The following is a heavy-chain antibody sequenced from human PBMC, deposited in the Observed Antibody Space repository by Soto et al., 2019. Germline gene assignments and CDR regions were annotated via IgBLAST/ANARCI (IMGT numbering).Heavy chain of an antibody. CDR2: ISSSGSTI. CDR1: GFTFSSYE. J-gene: IGHJ4*02. V-gene: IGHV3-48*03. CDR3: ARAPDLYSSGPFDY. D-gene: IGHD6-19*01. Sequence: PGGSLRLSCAASGFTFSSYEMNWVRQAPGKGLEWVSYISSSGSTIYYADSVKGRFTISRDNAKNSLHLQMNSLRAEDTAVYYCARAPDLYSSGPFDYWGQGTLVTVSS.